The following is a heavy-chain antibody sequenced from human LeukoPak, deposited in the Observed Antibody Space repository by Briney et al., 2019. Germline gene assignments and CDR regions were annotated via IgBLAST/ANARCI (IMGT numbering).Heavy chain of an antibody. D-gene: IGHD2-15*01. CDR1: GGSISSYY. J-gene: IGHJ5*02. V-gene: IGHV4-59*01. CDR3: ARGIRWFDP. CDR2: IYYSGST. Sequence: SETLSLTCTVSGGSISSYYWSWIRQPPGKGLEWIGCIYYSGSTNYNPSLKSRVTISVDTSKNQFSLKLSSVTAADTAVYYCARGIRWFDPWGQGTLVTVSS.